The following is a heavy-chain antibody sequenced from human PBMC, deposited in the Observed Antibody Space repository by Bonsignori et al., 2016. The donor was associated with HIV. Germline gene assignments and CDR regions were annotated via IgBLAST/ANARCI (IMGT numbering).Heavy chain of an antibody. D-gene: IGHD4-17*01. Sequence: WVRQAPGQGLEWMGWISAYNGNTNYAQKLQGRVTMTTDTSTSTAYMELRSLRSDDTAVYYCARYYGDTYYYYYYMDVWGKGTTVTVSS. CDR2: ISAYNGNT. J-gene: IGHJ6*03. V-gene: IGHV1-18*01. CDR3: ARYYGDTYYYYYYMDV.